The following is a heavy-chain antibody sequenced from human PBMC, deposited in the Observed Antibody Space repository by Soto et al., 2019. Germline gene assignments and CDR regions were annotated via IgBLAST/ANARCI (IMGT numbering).Heavy chain of an antibody. J-gene: IGHJ4*01. CDR2: GLRHEFV. CDR1: GGSISDHY. Sequence: QMDLQESGPGLVKPSETLSLTCTVSGGSISDHYLSWTRQPPGKGLEWIGYGLRHEFVGTNPSLTSRVTISVDTSKKQFSLRLNSVTAADTAVYYCVAGPDHAKSAYWGQGTLVTVSS. CDR3: VAGPDHAKSAY. V-gene: IGHV4-59*11.